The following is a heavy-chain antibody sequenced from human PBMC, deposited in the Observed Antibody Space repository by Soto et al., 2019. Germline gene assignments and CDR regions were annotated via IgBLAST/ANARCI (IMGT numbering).Heavy chain of an antibody. CDR3: AATARY. Sequence: QVQLQESGPGLVKPSETLSLTCSVSGGSTSSYYWSWIRQPPGKGLEWIGYIYYSGSTAYSPSLKSRVSRSTDTSPNQVSRKLTSVTTADTAVYYCAATARYWGQGTLVTVSS. CDR2: IYYSGST. D-gene: IGHD2-21*02. J-gene: IGHJ4*02. CDR1: GGSTSSYY. V-gene: IGHV4-59*01.